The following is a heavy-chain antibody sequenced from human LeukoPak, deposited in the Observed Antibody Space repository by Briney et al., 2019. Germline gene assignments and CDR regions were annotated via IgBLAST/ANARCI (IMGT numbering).Heavy chain of an antibody. D-gene: IGHD3-22*01. CDR3: ARGSGEAGGYYYVY. Sequence: PGRSLRLSCAASGFTFSSYAMHWVRQAPGKGLEWVAVISYDGSNKYYADSVKGRFTISRDNSKNTLYLQMNSLRAEDTAVYYCARGSGEAGGYYYVYWGRGTPVTVSS. CDR1: GFTFSSYA. J-gene: IGHJ4*02. CDR2: ISYDGSNK. V-gene: IGHV3-30-3*01.